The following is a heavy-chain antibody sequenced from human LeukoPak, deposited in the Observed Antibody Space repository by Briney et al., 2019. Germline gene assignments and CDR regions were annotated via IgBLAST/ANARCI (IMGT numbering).Heavy chain of an antibody. D-gene: IGHD5-24*01. J-gene: IGHJ3*02. Sequence: GASVKVSCKASGYTFTGYFMHWVRQAPGQGLEWMGWINPNSGGTNYAQKFQGRVTMTGDTSISTAYMELSSLRSEDTAVYYCARAQGDGYNWDTDAFDIWGQGTMVTVSS. CDR3: ARAQGDGYNWDTDAFDI. V-gene: IGHV1-2*02. CDR1: GYTFTGYF. CDR2: INPNSGGT.